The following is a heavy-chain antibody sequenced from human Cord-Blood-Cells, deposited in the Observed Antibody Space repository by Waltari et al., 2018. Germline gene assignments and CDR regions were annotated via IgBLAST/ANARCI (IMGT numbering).Heavy chain of an antibody. Sequence: EVQLVESGGGLVKPGGSLRLSCAASGFTFSSDSMHWVRQAPGKELEWVSSISSSISYIYYADSVKGRFTISKDNAQNSLFLQMNSLRAEDTAVYYCARDTYGTVATNDYWGQGTLVTVSS. V-gene: IGHV3-21*01. CDR3: ARDTYGTVATNDY. CDR1: GFTFSSDS. CDR2: ISSSISYI. D-gene: IGHD4-17*01. J-gene: IGHJ4*02.